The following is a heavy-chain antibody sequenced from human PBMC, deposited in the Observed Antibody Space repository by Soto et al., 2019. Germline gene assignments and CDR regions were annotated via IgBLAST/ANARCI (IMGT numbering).Heavy chain of an antibody. V-gene: IGHV3-30*18. D-gene: IGHD3-10*01. J-gene: IGHJ4*02. CDR3: AKDSGRGSADYYFDY. CDR1: GFTFSSYG. Sequence: QVQLVESGGGVVQPGRSPRLSCAASGFTFSSYGMHWVRQAPGKGLEWVAVISNDGNNKYHADSVKGRFTISRDNSRNTLYLQMNSLRAEDTAVYYCAKDSGRGSADYYFDYWGQGTLVTVSS. CDR2: ISNDGNNK.